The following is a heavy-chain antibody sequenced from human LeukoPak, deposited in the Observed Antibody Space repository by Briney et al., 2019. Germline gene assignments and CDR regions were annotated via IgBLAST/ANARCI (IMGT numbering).Heavy chain of an antibody. V-gene: IGHV4-34*01. J-gene: IGHJ4*02. Sequence: SETLSLTCAVYGGSFSGYYWSWIRQPPGKGLEWIGEINHSGSTDYNPSFKSRVTISVDTSKNQFSLKLSSVTAADTAVYYCARVWGPALDYWGQGTLVTVSS. CDR1: GGSFSGYY. D-gene: IGHD3-16*01. CDR2: INHSGST. CDR3: ARVWGPALDY.